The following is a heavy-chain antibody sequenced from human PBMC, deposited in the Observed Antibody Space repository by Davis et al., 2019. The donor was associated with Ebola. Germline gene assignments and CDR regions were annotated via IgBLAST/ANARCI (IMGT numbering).Heavy chain of an antibody. CDR1: ENSFSTYW. D-gene: IGHD1-20*01. CDR3: ASLRRTITGMDDAFDI. Sequence: GESLKISCKDSENSFSTYWIAWVRQMPGKGLEWMGLIYTGDSDTRISPSFRGRVTISADKSTRTAYLQWGSLRASDTAMYYCASLRRTITGMDDAFDIWGQGTMVTVSS. CDR2: IYTGDSDT. J-gene: IGHJ3*02. V-gene: IGHV5-51*01.